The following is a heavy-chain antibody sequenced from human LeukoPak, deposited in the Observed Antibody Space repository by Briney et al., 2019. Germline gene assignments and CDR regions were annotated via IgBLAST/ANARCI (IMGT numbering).Heavy chain of an antibody. CDR3: AKTRPLDSSSWSHGDY. Sequence: GGSLRLSCEASGFTFSSYAMHWVRQTRGKGLEWVAVIWYDGSNKYYVDSVKGRFTISRDNSKNTLYLQMNSLRAEDTAVYYCAKTRPLDSSSWSHGDYWGQGTLVTVSS. J-gene: IGHJ4*02. V-gene: IGHV3-33*06. CDR1: GFTFSSYA. CDR2: IWYDGSNK. D-gene: IGHD6-13*01.